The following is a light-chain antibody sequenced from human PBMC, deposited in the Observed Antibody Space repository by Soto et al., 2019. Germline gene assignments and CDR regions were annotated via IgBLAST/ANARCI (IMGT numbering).Light chain of an antibody. CDR2: YVS. CDR1: NIDVGGYNY. J-gene: IGLJ1*01. CDR3: PPSGRRTSFSV. Sequence: QSALNRPAYGYSAHGHPRTISHTGTNIDVGGYNYVSWYQQHPGKAPKLILYYVSHRPLAVPDRFSGSTSGHTASLTVPGLQFADEPDYSDPPSGRRTSFSVFATVTKV. V-gene: IGLV2-8*02.